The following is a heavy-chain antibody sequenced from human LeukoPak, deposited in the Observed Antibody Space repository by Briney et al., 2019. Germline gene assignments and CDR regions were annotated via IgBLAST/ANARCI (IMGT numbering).Heavy chain of an antibody. D-gene: IGHD3-22*01. CDR2: IYYSGST. CDR3: ARGGREYYDSSGYYYIPQIDAFDI. CDR1: GGSISSGGYY. V-gene: IGHV4-31*03. J-gene: IGHJ3*02. Sequence: PSETLSLTCTVSGGSISSGGYYWSWIRQHPGKGLEWIGYIYYSGSTYYNPSLKSRVTISVDTSKNQFSLKLSSVTAADTAVYYCARGGREYYDSSGYYYIPQIDAFDIWGQGTMVTVSS.